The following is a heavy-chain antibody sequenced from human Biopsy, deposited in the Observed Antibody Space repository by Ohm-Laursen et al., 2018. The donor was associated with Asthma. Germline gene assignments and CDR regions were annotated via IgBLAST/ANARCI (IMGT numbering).Heavy chain of an antibody. CDR1: GYTFNSAG. J-gene: IGHJ6*02. Sequence: SVKASCKTSGYTFNSAGITWVRQAPGQGHEWMGWISVYNGNTRVAQKLQDRVTMITDTSTSTAYMELRSLRSDDTAVYLCARAVDYSHYYGIDVWGQGTTVTVS. D-gene: IGHD3-16*01. CDR2: ISVYNGNT. V-gene: IGHV1-18*01. CDR3: ARAVDYSHYYGIDV.